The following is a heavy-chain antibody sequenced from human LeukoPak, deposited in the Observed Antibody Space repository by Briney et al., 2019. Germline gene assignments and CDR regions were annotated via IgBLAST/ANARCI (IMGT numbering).Heavy chain of an antibody. CDR3: ARDPLWGALDI. Sequence: GGSLRLSCGASEFPFSTSWMTWVRQTPGRGLEWVAIINPDGSGKDYVESVKGRFTVSRDNANNSVYLQMNSLRADDTAAYYCARDPLWGALDIWGQGTMVTVSS. V-gene: IGHV3-7*01. D-gene: IGHD1-26*01. J-gene: IGHJ3*02. CDR1: EFPFSTSW. CDR2: INPDGSGK.